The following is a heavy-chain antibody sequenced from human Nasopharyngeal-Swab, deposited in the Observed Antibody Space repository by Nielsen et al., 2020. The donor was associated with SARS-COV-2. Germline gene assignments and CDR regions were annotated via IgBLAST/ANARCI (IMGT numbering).Heavy chain of an antibody. Sequence: GESLKISCAASGFTFSTYAMSWVRQAPGRRLEWVSGIINSGGSTEYADSVKGRFTISRDNSGNTLFLQMNSLRAEDTAVYYCAKAHGNSWYSSLDYWGQGTLVTVSS. CDR3: AKAHGNSWYSSLDY. CDR2: IINSGGST. J-gene: IGHJ4*02. V-gene: IGHV3-23*01. CDR1: GFTFSTYA. D-gene: IGHD6-13*01.